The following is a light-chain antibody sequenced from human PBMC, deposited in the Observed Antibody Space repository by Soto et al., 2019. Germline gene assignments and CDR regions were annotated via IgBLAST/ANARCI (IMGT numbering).Light chain of an antibody. CDR2: DTS. CDR3: QRYGSSPGT. V-gene: IGKV3-20*01. J-gene: IGKJ1*01. Sequence: EIVLTQSPGTLSLSPGERATLSCRARQSVRDRYLAWYQQKPGQAPSLLIYDTSTRATGVPDRFSGSGSGTDFALTISRVEPEDFAIYFCQRYGSSPGTFGQGTKVDIK. CDR1: QSVRDRY.